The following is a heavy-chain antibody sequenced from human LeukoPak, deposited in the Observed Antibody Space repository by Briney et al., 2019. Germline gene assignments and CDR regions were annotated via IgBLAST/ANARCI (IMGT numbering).Heavy chain of an antibody. CDR1: GGSISSGGYY. V-gene: IGHV4-31*03. J-gene: IGHJ4*02. Sequence: SQTLSLTCTVSGGSISSGGYYWSWIRQHPGKGLEGIGYIYYSGSTYYNPSLKSRVTISVDTSKNQFSLKLSSVTAADTAVYYCARVTQYSSSWSYVDYWGQGTLVTVSS. CDR3: ARVTQYSSSWSYVDY. CDR2: IYYSGST. D-gene: IGHD6-13*01.